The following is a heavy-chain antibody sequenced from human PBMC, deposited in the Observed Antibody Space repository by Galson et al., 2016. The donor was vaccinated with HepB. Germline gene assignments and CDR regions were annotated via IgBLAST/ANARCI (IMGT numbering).Heavy chain of an antibody. Sequence: SVKVSCKASGYTFTDYYMHWVRQAPGQGLEWMGWINPNPGRTKYAQKFQGRVTMTRDSSISTAYMELTRQTSDDTAIYYCARAQSNWNAHWGPGTLVTVSS. CDR3: ARAQSNWNAH. D-gene: IGHD1-1*01. CDR1: GYTFTDYY. V-gene: IGHV1-2*02. J-gene: IGHJ1*01. CDR2: INPNPGRT.